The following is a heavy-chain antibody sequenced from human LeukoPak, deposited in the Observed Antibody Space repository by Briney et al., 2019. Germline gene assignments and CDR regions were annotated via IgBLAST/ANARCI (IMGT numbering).Heavy chain of an antibody. J-gene: IGHJ4*02. Sequence: PSETLSLTCTVSGGSMSSYYWSWIRQPPGKGLEWIGYIYYSWSTNYNPSLKSRVTISVDTSKIQFSLKLTSVSAADTAVYYCARGRSYYDSTGYAYWGQGTQVTVSS. CDR3: ARGRSYYDSTGYAY. CDR2: IYYSWST. V-gene: IGHV4-59*12. D-gene: IGHD3-22*01. CDR1: GGSMSSYY.